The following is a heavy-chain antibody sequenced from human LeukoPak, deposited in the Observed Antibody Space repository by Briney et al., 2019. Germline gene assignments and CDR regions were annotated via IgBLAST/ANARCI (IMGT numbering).Heavy chain of an antibody. J-gene: IGHJ6*03. CDR1: GGSISSYY. Sequence: PSETLSLTCTVSGGSISSYYWSWIRQPAGKGLEWIGRIYTSGSTNYNPSLKSRVTMSVDTSKNQFSLKLSSVTAADTAVYYCARAHSSSWYGYYYYMDVWGKGTTVTVSS. V-gene: IGHV4-4*07. CDR2: IYTSGST. CDR3: ARAHSSSWYGYYYYMDV. D-gene: IGHD6-13*01.